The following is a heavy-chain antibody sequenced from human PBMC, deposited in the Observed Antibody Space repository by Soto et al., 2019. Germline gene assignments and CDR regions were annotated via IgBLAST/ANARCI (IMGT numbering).Heavy chain of an antibody. CDR3: AKYEGDLELDYYYYMDV. Sequence: QVQLQESGPGLVKPSETLSLTCTVSGGSISSYYWSWIRQPPGKGLEWIGYIYYSGSTNYNPSLKSRVTISVDTSKNQFSLKLSSVTAADTAVYYCAKYEGDLELDYYYYMDVWGKGTTVTVSS. D-gene: IGHD2-21*02. J-gene: IGHJ6*03. V-gene: IGHV4-59*01. CDR2: IYYSGST. CDR1: GGSISSYY.